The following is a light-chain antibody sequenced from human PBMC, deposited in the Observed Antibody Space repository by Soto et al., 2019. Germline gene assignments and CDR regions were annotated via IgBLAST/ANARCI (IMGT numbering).Light chain of an antibody. Sequence: IVWTQSPCTLSLYQGERATLSCRASQSVSSYLAWYQQKPGQAPRLLIYDASNRATGIPARFSGSGSGTDFTLTISSLEPEDFAVYYCQQRSNLPPITFGQGTRLEI. V-gene: IGKV3-11*01. CDR1: QSVSSY. CDR3: QQRSNLPPIT. J-gene: IGKJ5*01. CDR2: DAS.